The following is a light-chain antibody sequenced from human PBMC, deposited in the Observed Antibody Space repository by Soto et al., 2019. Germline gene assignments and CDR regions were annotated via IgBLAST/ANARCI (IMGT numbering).Light chain of an antibody. Sequence: EIVLTQSPGTLSLSPGERATLSCRASQSISNYLAWYQHKPGQAPRLLISDASERASGVPARFSGSGSGTDFTLTISSLEPEDFAVYYCQQYNTYWTFGQGTKVEIK. J-gene: IGKJ1*01. CDR2: DAS. V-gene: IGKV3-11*01. CDR3: QQYNTYWT. CDR1: QSISNY.